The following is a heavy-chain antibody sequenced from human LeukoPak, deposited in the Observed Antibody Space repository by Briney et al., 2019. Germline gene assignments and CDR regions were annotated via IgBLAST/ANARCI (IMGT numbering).Heavy chain of an antibody. J-gene: IGHJ6*03. Sequence: GGSLRLSCAASGFTFSSYWMHRVRQAPGKGLEWVSGISGSGSGTYYADFVKGRFTIPRDNSKNTMYLEMNSLRAEDTAVYYCAKMNGYMDVWGKGTTVTVSS. CDR2: ISGSGSGT. CDR1: GFTFSSYW. CDR3: AKMNGYMDV. V-gene: IGHV3-23*01. D-gene: IGHD1-1*01.